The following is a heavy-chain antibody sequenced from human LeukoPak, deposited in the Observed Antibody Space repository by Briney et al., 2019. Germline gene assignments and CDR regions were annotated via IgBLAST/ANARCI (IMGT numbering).Heavy chain of an antibody. D-gene: IGHD6-19*01. CDR2: ISYDGSNK. V-gene: IGHV3-30-3*01. CDR1: GFTFSSYA. Sequence: GSLRLSCAASGFTFSSYAMHWVRQAPGQGLEWVAVISYDGSNKYYADSVKGRFTISRDNSKNTLYLQMNSLRAEDTAVYYCARDGFGIAVAGEAFDIWGQGTMVTVSS. J-gene: IGHJ3*02. CDR3: ARDGFGIAVAGEAFDI.